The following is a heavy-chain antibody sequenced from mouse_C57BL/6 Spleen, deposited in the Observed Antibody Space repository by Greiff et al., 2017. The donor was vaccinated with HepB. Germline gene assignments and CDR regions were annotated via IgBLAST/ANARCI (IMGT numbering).Heavy chain of an antibody. J-gene: IGHJ3*01. Sequence: VQLQQSDAELVKPGASVKISCKVSGYTFTDHTIHWMKQRPEQGLEWIGYIYPRDGSTKYNEKFKGKATLTEDKSSSTAYMQLNSLTSEDSAVYFCAREHYDYDAGFAYWGQGTLVTVSA. D-gene: IGHD2-4*01. CDR1: GYTFTDHT. V-gene: IGHV1-78*01. CDR3: AREHYDYDAGFAY. CDR2: IYPRDGST.